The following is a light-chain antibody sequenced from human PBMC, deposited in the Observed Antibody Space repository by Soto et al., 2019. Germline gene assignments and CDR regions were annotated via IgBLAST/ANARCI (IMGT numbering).Light chain of an antibody. CDR3: QQYNSYWT. CDR1: QSISSW. J-gene: IGKJ1*01. V-gene: IGKV1-5*01. Sequence: DIQMTQSPSTLSASVGDRVTITFRASQSISSWLAWYQQKPGKAPKLLIYDASSLESGVPSRFSGSGSGTEFTLTISGLQPDDFATYYCQQYNSYWTFGQGTKVDIK. CDR2: DAS.